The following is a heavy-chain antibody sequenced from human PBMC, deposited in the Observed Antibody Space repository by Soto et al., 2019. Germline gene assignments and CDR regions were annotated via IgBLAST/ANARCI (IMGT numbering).Heavy chain of an antibody. CDR1: GDSVSSGGYY. J-gene: IGHJ3*01. D-gene: IGHD2-8*01. CDR3: ARENFGVIIHDAFDL. V-gene: IGHV4-31*03. CDR2: IYDSETT. Sequence: SETLSLTCTVSGDSVSSGGYYWNWIRQHPGRGLEWLGYIYDSETTYNPSLESRLSISVDASKNQFSLKVTSVTPADTAVYYCARENFGVIIHDAFDLWGQGTMVTVSS.